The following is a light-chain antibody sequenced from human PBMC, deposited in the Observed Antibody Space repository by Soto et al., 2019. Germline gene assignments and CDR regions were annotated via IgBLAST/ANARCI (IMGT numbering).Light chain of an antibody. CDR3: MQALQTTPT. V-gene: IGKV2-28*01. J-gene: IGKJ5*01. CDR1: ESRLHSDGKTY. Sequence: DIVRTQTPLSLSVAPGQPASISCKSSESRLHSDGKTYLYWYLQKPGQSPQLXVYLGSNRSSGVPDRFSGSGSGADFTLKISRVQDEDGGVYYCMQALQTTPTFGQGTRLEIK. CDR2: LGS.